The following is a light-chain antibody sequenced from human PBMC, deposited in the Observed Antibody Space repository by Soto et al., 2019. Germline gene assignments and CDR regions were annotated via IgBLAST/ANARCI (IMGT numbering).Light chain of an antibody. CDR1: RSDVGGYNF. J-gene: IGLJ2*01. CDR2: DVT. V-gene: IGLV2-14*01. Sequence: QSALTQPASVSGSPGQSITISCIGTRSDVGGYNFVSWYQQHPGKVPKLLIYDVTHRPSGVSNRFSASKSANTASLTISGLQAEDEADYYCSSYTSTNTLVFGGGTKVTVL. CDR3: SSYTSTNTLV.